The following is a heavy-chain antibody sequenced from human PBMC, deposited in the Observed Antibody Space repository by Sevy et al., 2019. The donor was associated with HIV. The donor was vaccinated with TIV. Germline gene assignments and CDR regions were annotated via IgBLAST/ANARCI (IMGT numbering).Heavy chain of an antibody. CDR1: GFSFSTYM. D-gene: IGHD3-10*01. CDR2: ISYSSNYI. Sequence: GGSLRLSCTASGFSFSTYMMNWVRQAPGKGLEWVASISYSSNYIYYADSLKGRFTISRDNAKNSLFLQMNSLRAEDTAVYYCARPYGSGSWEAFDVWGHGTMVTVSS. V-gene: IGHV3-21*01. CDR3: ARPYGSGSWEAFDV. J-gene: IGHJ3*01.